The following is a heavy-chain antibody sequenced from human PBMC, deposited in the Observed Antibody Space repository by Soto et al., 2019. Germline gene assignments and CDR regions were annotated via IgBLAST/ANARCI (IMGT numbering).Heavy chain of an antibody. CDR2: ISFDGSDK. V-gene: IGHV3-30*18. J-gene: IGHJ5*01. Sequence: RRLSCAASGFTFSSYGMHWVRQAPGKGLEWVAVISFDGSDKYYTDSVKGRFAISRDNSKSTLYLQMNSLRGDDTAVYYCAKAGGSYFVIPDSWGQGTLVTVSS. CDR1: GFTFSSYG. D-gene: IGHD1-26*01. CDR3: AKAGGSYFVIPDS.